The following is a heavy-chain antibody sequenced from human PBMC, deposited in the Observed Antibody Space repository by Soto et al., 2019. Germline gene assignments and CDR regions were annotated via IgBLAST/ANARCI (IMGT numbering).Heavy chain of an antibody. V-gene: IGHV4-30-4*01. D-gene: IGHD4-4*01. Sequence: SETLSLTCTVSGGSISSGDYYWSWIRQPPGKGLEWIGYIYYSGSTYYNPSLKSRVTISVDTSKNQFSLKLSSVTAADTAVYYCARIQSDYYYGMDVWGQGTTVTVSS. CDR3: ARIQSDYYYGMDV. J-gene: IGHJ6*02. CDR2: IYYSGST. CDR1: GGSISSGDYY.